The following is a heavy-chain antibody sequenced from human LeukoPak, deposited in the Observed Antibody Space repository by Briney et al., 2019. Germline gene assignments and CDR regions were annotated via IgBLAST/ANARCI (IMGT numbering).Heavy chain of an antibody. V-gene: IGHV3-30*02. CDR3: AKEVRPGYYDSSGYYSN. D-gene: IGHD3-22*01. Sequence: YPGGSLRLSCAASGFTFSGYGMHWVRQAPGKGLEWVAFIRYDGSNKYYADSVKGRFTISRDNSKNTLYLQMNSLRAEDTAVYYCAKEVRPGYYDSSGYYSNWGQGTLVTVSS. CDR2: IRYDGSNK. J-gene: IGHJ4*02. CDR1: GFTFSGYG.